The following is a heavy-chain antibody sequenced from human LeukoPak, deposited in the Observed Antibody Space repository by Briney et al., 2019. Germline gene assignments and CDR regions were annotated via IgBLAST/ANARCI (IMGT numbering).Heavy chain of an antibody. CDR1: GYSISSGYY. V-gene: IGHV4-38-2*02. CDR2: IYHSGST. CDR3: ASQSDSYDSSGYYWDY. Sequence: SETLSLTCTVSGYSISSGYYWGWIRQPPGKGLEWIGSIYHSGSTYYNPSLKSRVTISVDKSKNQFSLKLSSVTAADTAVYYCASQSDSYDSSGYYWDYWGQGTLVTVSS. J-gene: IGHJ4*02. D-gene: IGHD3-22*01.